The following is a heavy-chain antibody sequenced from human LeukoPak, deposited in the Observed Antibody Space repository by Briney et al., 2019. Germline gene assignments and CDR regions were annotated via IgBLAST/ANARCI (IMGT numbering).Heavy chain of an antibody. J-gene: IGHJ4*02. V-gene: IGHV4-59*01. CDR3: ARSARERGPIDY. CDR2: IYYSGST. D-gene: IGHD1-1*01. Sequence: PSETLSLTCTVSGGSISSYYWSWIRQPPGKGLEWIGYIYYSGSTNYNPSLKSRVTISVDTSKNQFSLKLSSVTAADTAVYYCARSARERGPIDYWGQGTLVTVSS. CDR1: GGSISSYY.